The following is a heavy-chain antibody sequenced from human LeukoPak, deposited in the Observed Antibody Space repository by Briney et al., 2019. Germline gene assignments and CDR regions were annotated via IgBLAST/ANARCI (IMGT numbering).Heavy chain of an antibody. Sequence: GGSLRLSCAASGFTFINAWMNWVRQAPGKGLEWVSYISSSGSTIYYADSVKGRFTISRDNAKNSLYLQMNSLRAEDTAVYYCAGGSSSWSLFDYWGQGTLVTVSS. CDR3: AGGSSSWSLFDY. CDR1: GFTFINAW. J-gene: IGHJ4*02. D-gene: IGHD6-13*01. CDR2: ISSSGSTI. V-gene: IGHV3-48*04.